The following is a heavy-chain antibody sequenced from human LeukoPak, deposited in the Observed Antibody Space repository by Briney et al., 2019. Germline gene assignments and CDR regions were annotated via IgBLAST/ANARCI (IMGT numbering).Heavy chain of an antibody. CDR1: GFTVSSTY. V-gene: IGHV3-66*01. D-gene: IGHD2-15*01. J-gene: IGHJ4*02. CDR3: TSRIRAFDN. Sequence: GGSLRLSCIASGFTVSSTYMSWVRQAPGKGLGWVSVTYSGGSTYYADSVKGRCTISRDNSKNTLYLQMNSLRGEDTAVYYCTSRIRAFDNWGREPWSPSPQ. CDR2: TYSGGST.